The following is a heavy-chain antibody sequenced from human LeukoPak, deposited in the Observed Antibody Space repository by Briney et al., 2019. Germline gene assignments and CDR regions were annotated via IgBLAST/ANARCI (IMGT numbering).Heavy chain of an antibody. V-gene: IGHV4-59*01. CDR3: AGDYKTLAY. Sequence: SETLSLTCTVSGGSLRGSYWSWIRQPPGKELEWIGYLYNNGDTTYNPSLKSRVTISQDTTKNQFFLKLTSVTAADTAVYYCAGDYKTLAYWGRGTLVTVSS. CDR2: LYNNGDT. CDR1: GGSLRGSY. D-gene: IGHD4-17*01. J-gene: IGHJ4*02.